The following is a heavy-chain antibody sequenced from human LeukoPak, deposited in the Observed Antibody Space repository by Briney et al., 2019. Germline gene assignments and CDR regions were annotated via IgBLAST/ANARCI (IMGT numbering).Heavy chain of an antibody. V-gene: IGHV4-34*01. CDR3: ARLLYFDGRVWAFDI. CDR1: GGSFTGYY. J-gene: IGHJ3*02. CDR2: INRSGAT. D-gene: IGHD3-9*01. Sequence: SSETLSLTCAVYGGSFTGYYWSWIRQSPGEGLEWIGEINRSGATNYNPSLKSRVTISVDTSKSQVSLRLRSVTAADTAVFYCARLLYFDGRVWAFDIWGQGTMVTVSS.